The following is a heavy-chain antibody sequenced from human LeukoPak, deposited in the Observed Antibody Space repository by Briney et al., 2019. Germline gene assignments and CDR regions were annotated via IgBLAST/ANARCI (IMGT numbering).Heavy chain of an antibody. J-gene: IGHJ3*02. CDR2: IRYDGSNK. Sequence: AGGSLRLSCAASGFTFSSYGMHWVRQAPGKGLEWVAFIRYDGSNKYYADSVKGRFTISRDNSKNTLYLQMNSLRAEDTAVYYCAKRITMIVGKVWNAFDIWGQGTMVTVSS. D-gene: IGHD3-22*01. V-gene: IGHV3-30*02. CDR1: GFTFSSYG. CDR3: AKRITMIVGKVWNAFDI.